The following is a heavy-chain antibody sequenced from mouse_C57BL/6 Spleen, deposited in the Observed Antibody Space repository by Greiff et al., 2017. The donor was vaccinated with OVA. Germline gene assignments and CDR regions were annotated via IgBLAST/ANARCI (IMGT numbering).Heavy chain of an antibody. V-gene: IGHV1-80*01. CDR3: ARSGLLYPFDY. D-gene: IGHD2-12*01. CDR2: IYPGDGDT. Sequence: QVQLQQSGAELVKPGASVKISCKASGYAFSSYWMNWVKQRPGKGLEWIGQIYPGDGDTNYNGKFKGKATLTADKSSSTAYMQLSSLTSEDSAVYFCARSGLLYPFDYWGQGTTLTVSS. J-gene: IGHJ2*01. CDR1: GYAFSSYW.